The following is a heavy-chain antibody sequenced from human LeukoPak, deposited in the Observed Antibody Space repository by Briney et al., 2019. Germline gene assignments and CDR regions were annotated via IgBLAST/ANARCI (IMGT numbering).Heavy chain of an antibody. CDR1: GGSISSGDYY. V-gene: IGHV4-30-4*01. J-gene: IGHJ5*02. Sequence: SGPGLVKPSQTLSLTCTVSGGSISSGDYYWSWIRQPPGKGLEWIAYMYYSGSTYYNPSLKSRVTTSADTSKNQLSLKLSSVTAADTAVYYCARPYYYDSRIDPWGQGILVTVSS. CDR3: ARPYYYDSRIDP. D-gene: IGHD3-22*01. CDR2: MYYSGST.